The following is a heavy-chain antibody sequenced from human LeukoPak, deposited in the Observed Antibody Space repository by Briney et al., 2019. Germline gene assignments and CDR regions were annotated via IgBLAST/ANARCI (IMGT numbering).Heavy chain of an antibody. D-gene: IGHD2-2*01. Sequence: ASVKVSCKAFGYTFTSNYIHWVRQAPGQGLEWMGLISPSSGSTTYAQKFQGRVTLTRDMSTSTDYLELSSLRSEDTAVYYCARVVTPRYCSTTSCYWKGWFDPWGQGTLVTVSS. CDR3: ARVVTPRYCSTTSCYWKGWFDP. V-gene: IGHV1-46*01. CDR1: GYTFTSNY. J-gene: IGHJ5*02. CDR2: ISPSSGST.